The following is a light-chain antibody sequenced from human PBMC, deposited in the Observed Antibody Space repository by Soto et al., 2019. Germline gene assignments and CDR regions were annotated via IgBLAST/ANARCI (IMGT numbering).Light chain of an antibody. V-gene: IGLV2-8*01. CDR2: AVN. CDR1: SSDVGGYQY. Sequence: LAQPPSASGSPGQSVTISCTGTSSDVGGYQYVSWYQQYPGKAPKLMIYAVNKRPSGVPDRFSGSRSGNTASLTVSGLQAEDEADYYCSSYAGSNNYVFGTGTKVTVL. CDR3: SSYAGSNNYV. J-gene: IGLJ1*01.